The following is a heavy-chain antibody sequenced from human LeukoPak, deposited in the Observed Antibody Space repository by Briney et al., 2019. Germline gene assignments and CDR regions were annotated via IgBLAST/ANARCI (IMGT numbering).Heavy chain of an antibody. D-gene: IGHD3-10*01. CDR2: IYTSGSS. CDR1: GGSISSGDYY. V-gene: IGHV4-61*02. Sequence: SQTLSLTCTVSGGSISSGDYYWSWIRQPAGKGLEWIGRIYTSGSSNYNPSLKSRVTISVDTSKNQFSLKLSSVTAADTAVYYCAREVPYYYGSGSSSFDYWGQGTLVTVSS. J-gene: IGHJ4*02. CDR3: AREVPYYYGSGSSSFDY.